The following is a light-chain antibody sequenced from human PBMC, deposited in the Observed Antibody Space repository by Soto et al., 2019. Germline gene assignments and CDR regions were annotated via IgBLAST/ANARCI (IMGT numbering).Light chain of an antibody. V-gene: IGLV2-14*01. CDR3: TSYRTTTTLLYV. CDR2: EVS. J-gene: IGLJ1*01. Sequence: QSALTQPASVSGSPGQSITISCTGTSSDIGGYNFVSWYQHHPGRAPKLMIYEVSNRPSGVSNPFSGSKSGDTASLTISGLQAEDEADYDCTSYRTTTTLLYVFGTGTKLTVL. CDR1: SSDIGGYNF.